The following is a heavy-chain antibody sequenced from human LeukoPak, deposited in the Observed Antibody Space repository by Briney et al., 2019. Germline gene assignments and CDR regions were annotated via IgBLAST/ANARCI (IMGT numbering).Heavy chain of an antibody. CDR1: GFTFSSYA. D-gene: IGHD1-26*01. V-gene: IGHV3-23*01. Sequence: PGGSLRLSCAASGFTFSSYAMSWVRQAPGKGLEWVSAISGSGGSTYYADSVKGRFTISRDNSKNTLYLQMNSLRAEDTAVYYCAREGGSYEEEAVYYYYGMDVWGQGTTVTVSS. J-gene: IGHJ6*02. CDR3: AREGGSYEEEAVYYYYGMDV. CDR2: ISGSGGST.